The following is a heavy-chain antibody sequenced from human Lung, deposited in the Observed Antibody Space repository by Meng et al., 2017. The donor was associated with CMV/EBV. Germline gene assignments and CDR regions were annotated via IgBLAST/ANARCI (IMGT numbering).Heavy chain of an antibody. CDR2: IYSSGRT. CDR1: GFTVTSYY. J-gene: IGHJ5*02. CDR3: VRGPLLGWFDP. V-gene: IGHV3-53*01. Sequence: VHLEVSGGGVPQPGGSLSLSCAASGFTVTSYYMHWVRQAPGKGLEWVSVIYSSGRTYYADSVKGRFTISRDNSKNTVDLQMNTLRAEDTAIYYCVRGPLLGWFDPWGQGALVTVSS.